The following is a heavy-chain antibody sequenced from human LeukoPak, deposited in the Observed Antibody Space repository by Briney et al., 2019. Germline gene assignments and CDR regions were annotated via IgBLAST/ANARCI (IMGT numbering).Heavy chain of an antibody. CDR1: GVAISRGGYA. Sequence: SETLSLTCAVSGVAISRGGYAWNWIRQPPGKGLEWIAYIYHSGTTYYNPSLKSRATISVDTSKNQFSLKLSSVTAADTAVYYCARGGNYYDSSGYDYWGQGTLVAVSS. V-gene: IGHV4-30-4*07. CDR2: IYHSGTT. J-gene: IGHJ4*02. CDR3: ARGGNYYDSSGYDY. D-gene: IGHD3-22*01.